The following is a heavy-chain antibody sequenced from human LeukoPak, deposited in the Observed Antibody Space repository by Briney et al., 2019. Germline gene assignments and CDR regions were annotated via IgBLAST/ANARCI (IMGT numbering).Heavy chain of an antibody. Sequence: PGGSLRLSCAASGFTFRSYWMHWVRQAPGKGLVWVSRINSDGSSTSYADSVKGRFTISRDNAKNTLYLQMNSLRAEDTAVYYRARVSYYDFWSGYPADYWGQGTLVTVSS. D-gene: IGHD3-3*01. CDR2: INSDGSST. J-gene: IGHJ4*02. V-gene: IGHV3-74*01. CDR1: GFTFRSYW. CDR3: ARVSYYDFWSGYPADY.